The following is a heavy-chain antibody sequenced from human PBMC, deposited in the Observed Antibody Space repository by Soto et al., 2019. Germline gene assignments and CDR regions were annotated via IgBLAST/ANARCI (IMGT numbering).Heavy chain of an antibody. Sequence: QVQLVQSGAEVKKPGASVKVSCKASGYTFSSYGISWVRQAPGQGLEWMGWISAYNGNTKYAQKFQGRVTMTTDTSKSTAYMEVRSLRSDDTAVYYCAREPNYFAYWGQGNLVTVSS. CDR3: AREPNYFAY. J-gene: IGHJ4*02. V-gene: IGHV1-18*01. CDR1: GYTFSSYG. CDR2: ISAYNGNT.